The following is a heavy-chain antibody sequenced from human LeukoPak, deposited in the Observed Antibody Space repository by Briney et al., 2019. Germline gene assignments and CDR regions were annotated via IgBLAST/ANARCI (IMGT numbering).Heavy chain of an antibody. Sequence: SETLSLTCTVSGGSISSGSYYWSWIRQPAGKGLEWIGRIYTSGSTNYNPSLKSRVTISVDTSKNQFSLKLSSVTAADTAVYYCARRPPAYSSSWYPKYYYYYMDVWGKGTTVTISS. J-gene: IGHJ6*03. V-gene: IGHV4-61*02. CDR2: IYTSGST. CDR3: ARRPPAYSSSWYPKYYYYYMDV. CDR1: GGSISSGSYY. D-gene: IGHD6-13*01.